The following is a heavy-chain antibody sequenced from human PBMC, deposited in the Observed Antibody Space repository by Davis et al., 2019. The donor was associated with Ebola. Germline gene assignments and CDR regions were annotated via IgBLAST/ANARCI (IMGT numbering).Heavy chain of an antibody. V-gene: IGHV3-74*01. D-gene: IGHD6-19*01. CDR3: ARDMISGWKFDY. J-gene: IGHJ4*02. CDR1: GFTFSSYW. Sequence: GESLKISCAASGFTFSSYWMQWVRQAPGKGLVWVSRINPDGSFTDYADSVKGRFSISRDNAKNSLYLQMNSLRAEDTAVYYCARDMISGWKFDYWGQGSLVTVSS. CDR2: INPDGSFT.